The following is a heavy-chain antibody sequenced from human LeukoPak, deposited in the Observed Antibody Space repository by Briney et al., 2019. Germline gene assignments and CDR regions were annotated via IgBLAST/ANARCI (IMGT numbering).Heavy chain of an antibody. Sequence: ASVKVSCKASGYTFTSYDINWVRQATGQGLEWMGWMNPNSGNTGYAQKFQGRVTITRNTSIGTAYMELSSLRSEDTAVYYCARTAARPKYYYYYMDVWGKGTTVTVSS. J-gene: IGHJ6*03. CDR2: MNPNSGNT. V-gene: IGHV1-8*03. D-gene: IGHD6-6*01. CDR1: GYTFTSYD. CDR3: ARTAARPKYYYYYMDV.